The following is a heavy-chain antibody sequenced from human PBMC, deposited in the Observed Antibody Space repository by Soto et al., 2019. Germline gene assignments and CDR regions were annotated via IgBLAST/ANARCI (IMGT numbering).Heavy chain of an antibody. CDR1: GFTFSSYG. D-gene: IGHD3-10*01. CDR2: IWYDGSNK. J-gene: IGHJ4*02. CDR3: VKGSSSSRPYYFDD. V-gene: IGHV3-33*06. Sequence: SGGSLRLSCAASGFTFSSYGMHWVRQAPGKGLEWVAVIWYDGSNKYYADSVKGRFTISRDNSKNTLFLQMNSLRAEDTAVYYCVKGSSSSRPYYFDDWGQGTLVTVSS.